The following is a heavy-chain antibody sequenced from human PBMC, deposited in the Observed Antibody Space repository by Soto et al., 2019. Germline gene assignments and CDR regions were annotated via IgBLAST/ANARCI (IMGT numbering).Heavy chain of an antibody. Sequence: SETLSLTCPVSGGSISSGGYYWSWIRQHPGKGLEWIGYIYYSGSTYYNPSLKSRVTISVDTSKNQFSLKLSSVTAADTAVYYCARLVQLLQGRWFDPWGQGTLVTVSS. V-gene: IGHV4-30-4*08. CDR3: ARLVQLLQGRWFDP. CDR2: IYYSGST. CDR1: GGSISSGGYY. D-gene: IGHD2-15*01. J-gene: IGHJ5*02.